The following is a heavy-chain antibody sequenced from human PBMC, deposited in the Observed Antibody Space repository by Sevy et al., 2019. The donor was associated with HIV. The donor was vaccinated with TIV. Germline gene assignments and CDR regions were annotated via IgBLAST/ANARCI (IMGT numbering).Heavy chain of an antibody. CDR2: ISSSSSYI. D-gene: IGHD2-2*03. Sequence: GGSLRLSCAASGFTFSSYSMNWVRQAPGKGLEWVSSISSSSSYIYYGDSVKGRFTISRDKAKNSLYLQMNSLRAEDTAVYYCARDFGYCSSTSCPKGYYYYGMDVWGQGTTVTVSS. V-gene: IGHV3-21*01. CDR3: ARDFGYCSSTSCPKGYYYYGMDV. CDR1: GFTFSSYS. J-gene: IGHJ6*02.